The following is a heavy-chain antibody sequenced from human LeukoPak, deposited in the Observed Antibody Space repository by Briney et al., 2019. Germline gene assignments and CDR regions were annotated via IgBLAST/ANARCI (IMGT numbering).Heavy chain of an antibody. CDR2: ISSSSSYI. Sequence: GGSLRLSCAASGFTFSSYSMNWVRQAPGKGLEWVSSISSSSSYIYYADSVKGRLTISRDNAKNSLYLQMNSLRAEDTAVYYCASLRIVGATLDVWGQGTTVTVSS. CDR3: ASLRIVGATLDV. J-gene: IGHJ6*02. D-gene: IGHD1-26*01. CDR1: GFTFSSYS. V-gene: IGHV3-21*01.